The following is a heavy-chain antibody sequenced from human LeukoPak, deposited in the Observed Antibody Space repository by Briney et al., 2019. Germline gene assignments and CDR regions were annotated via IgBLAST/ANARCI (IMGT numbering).Heavy chain of an antibody. CDR1: GFTFTSYD. Sequence: GASVKVSCKASGFTFTSYDINWVRQATGQGLEWMGWMNPNSGNTGYAQKFQGRVTTTRNTSISTAYMELSSLRSEDTAVYYCARAPKWQGYYYYMDVWGKGTTVTVSS. CDR3: ARAPKWQGYYYYMDV. V-gene: IGHV1-8*03. J-gene: IGHJ6*03. D-gene: IGHD5-12*01. CDR2: MNPNSGNT.